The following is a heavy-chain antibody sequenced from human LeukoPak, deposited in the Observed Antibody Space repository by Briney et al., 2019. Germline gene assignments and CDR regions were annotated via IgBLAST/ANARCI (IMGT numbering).Heavy chain of an antibody. D-gene: IGHD6-19*01. CDR1: GFTFSSYG. Sequence: GGSLRLSCAASGFTFSSYGMHWVRQAPGKGLEWVAFIRYDGSNKYYADSVKGRFTISRDNSKNTLYLQMNSLKTEDTAVYYCTTSRGYSSGWSDYWGQGTLVTVSS. J-gene: IGHJ4*02. CDR3: TTSRGYSSGWSDY. CDR2: IRYDGSNK. V-gene: IGHV3-30*02.